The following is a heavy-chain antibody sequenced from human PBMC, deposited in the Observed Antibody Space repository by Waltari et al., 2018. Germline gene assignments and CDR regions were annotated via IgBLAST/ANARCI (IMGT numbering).Heavy chain of an antibody. J-gene: IGHJ4*02. CDR1: GFIFSNYW. CDR3: ATSRAAAGND. D-gene: IGHD6-13*01. CDR2: IKYDGSAK. V-gene: IGHV3-7*01. Sequence: EVQLLESGGGLVQPGGSLRLACAASGFIFSNYWMIWVRQAPGKGLEWLANIKYDGSAKYYVESVRGRFTISRDNAENSLYLQMSSLRADDTAVYYCATSRAAAGNDWGQGTLVSVSS.